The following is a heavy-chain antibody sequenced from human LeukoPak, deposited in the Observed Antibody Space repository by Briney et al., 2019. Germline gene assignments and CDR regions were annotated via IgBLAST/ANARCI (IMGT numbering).Heavy chain of an antibody. J-gene: IGHJ4*02. CDR3: ATSGSFRY. CDR1: GFTFSSHA. V-gene: IGHV3-30-3*01. D-gene: IGHD1-26*01. CDR2: ISYDGSNK. Sequence: PGGSLRLSCAASGFTFSSHAMHWVRQAPGKGLEWVAVISYDGSNKYYADSVKGRFTISRDNSKNTLYLQMNSLRAEDTAVYYCATSGSFRYWGQGTLVTVSS.